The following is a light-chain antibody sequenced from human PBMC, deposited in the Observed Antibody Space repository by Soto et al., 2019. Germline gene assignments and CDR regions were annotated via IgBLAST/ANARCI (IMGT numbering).Light chain of an antibody. V-gene: IGKV3-20*01. CDR1: QSVSSSY. CDR2: GAS. Sequence: EIVLTQSPGTLFLSPGERATLSCRASQSVSSSYLAWYQQKPGQAPRLLIYGASSRATGIPDRFSGSGSGTDFTLTISRLEPEDFAVYYCQQYGSSWWTFGQGTKVDIK. J-gene: IGKJ1*01. CDR3: QQYGSSWWT.